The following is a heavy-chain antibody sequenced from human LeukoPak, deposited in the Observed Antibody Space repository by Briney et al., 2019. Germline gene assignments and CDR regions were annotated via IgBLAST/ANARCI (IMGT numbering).Heavy chain of an antibody. CDR1: GFTVTSTY. D-gene: IGHD4-23*01. CDR2: IYPDGDT. Sequence: PGGSLRLSCSASGFTVTSTYMSWVRQAPGKGLEWVSVIYPDGDTYYADSVKGRFTISRDSSKNTLYLQVNSLRTDDTAVYYCARRATVVSPGYWGQGTLVTVSS. J-gene: IGHJ4*02. V-gene: IGHV3-66*01. CDR3: ARRATVVSPGY.